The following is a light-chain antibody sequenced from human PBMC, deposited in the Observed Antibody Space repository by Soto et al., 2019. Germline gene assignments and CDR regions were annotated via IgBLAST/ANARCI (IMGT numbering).Light chain of an antibody. Sequence: QSALTQPASVSGSPRQSITISCTGTSSDVGGYNYVSWFQHHPGKVPKLMIYEVSHRPSGVSDRFSGSKSGTTASLTISGLQAEDEADYYCCSFTNSYTWVFGGGTKVTVL. J-gene: IGLJ3*02. V-gene: IGLV2-14*01. CDR1: SSDVGGYNY. CDR3: CSFTNSYTWV. CDR2: EVS.